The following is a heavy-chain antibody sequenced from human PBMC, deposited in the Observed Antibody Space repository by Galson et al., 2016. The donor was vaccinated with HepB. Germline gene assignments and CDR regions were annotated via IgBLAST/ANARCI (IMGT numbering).Heavy chain of an antibody. CDR1: GDSVSSDSAT. D-gene: IGHD6-19*01. V-gene: IGHV6-1*01. CDR2: TYYRSKWYN. Sequence: CAISGDSVSSDSATWNWIRQSPSRGLEWLGRTYYRSKWYNDYAVSVKSRIIINADTSKNQFSLQLSSVTPDDTAVYYCARDPGIAVVKRNWFDPWGQGTLFIVSS. CDR3: ARDPGIAVVKRNWFDP. J-gene: IGHJ5*02.